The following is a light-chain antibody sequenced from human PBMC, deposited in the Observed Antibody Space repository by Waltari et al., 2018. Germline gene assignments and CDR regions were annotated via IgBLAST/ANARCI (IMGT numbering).Light chain of an antibody. CDR2: RDS. CDR1: PSHIGKNS. CDR3: ASWDDILIGRL. J-gene: IGLJ2*01. V-gene: IGLV1-47*01. Sequence: QSVLTQPPSASAAPGRRVDISCSGSPSHIGKNSSSWSQHLPGTAPRLVTHRDSQRPSGIPDRFSGSKSGTSASLAISGLRSEDEADYYCASWDDILIGRLFGGGTKLTVL.